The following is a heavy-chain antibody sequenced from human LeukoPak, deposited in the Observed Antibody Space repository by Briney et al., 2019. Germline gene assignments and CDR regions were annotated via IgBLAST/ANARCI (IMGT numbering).Heavy chain of an antibody. D-gene: IGHD1-20*01. CDR1: GGSISSYY. CDR2: IYYSGST. Sequence: SETLSLTCTVSGGSISSYYWSWLRQPPGKGLEWIGYIYYSGSTNYNPSLKSRVTISVDTSKNQFSLKLSSVTAADTAVYYCARDNWNYFYYYMDVWGKGTTVTVSS. CDR3: ARDNWNYFYYYMDV. J-gene: IGHJ6*03. V-gene: IGHV4-59*01.